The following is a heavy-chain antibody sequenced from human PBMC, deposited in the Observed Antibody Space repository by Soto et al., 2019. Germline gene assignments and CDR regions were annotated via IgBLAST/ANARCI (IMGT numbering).Heavy chain of an antibody. CDR2: IYYSGST. CDR3: ARVRTAPSSPPSDFDY. Sequence: RSLTCTVSGGSISSGGYYWSWIRQHPGKGLEWIGYIYYSGSTYYNPSLKSRVTISVDTSKNQFSLKLSSVTAADTAVYYCARVRTAPSSPPSDFDYWGQGTLVTVSS. V-gene: IGHV4-31*03. D-gene: IGHD2-2*01. CDR1: GGSISSGGYY. J-gene: IGHJ4*02.